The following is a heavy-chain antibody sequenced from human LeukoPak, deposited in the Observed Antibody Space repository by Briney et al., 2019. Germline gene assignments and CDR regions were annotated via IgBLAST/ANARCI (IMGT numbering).Heavy chain of an antibody. V-gene: IGHV3-7*03. Sequence: GGSLRLSCGASGFTFRAYWMSWVRQAPGKGLEWVGNVNQDGSEIYYVDSVKGRFTISRDNAKNSLYLQMYSLRVEDTAVYYCARGHIAVAGHYGAGPSDYWGQGTLVTVSS. CDR2: VNQDGSEI. D-gene: IGHD6-19*01. CDR1: GFTFRAYW. J-gene: IGHJ4*02. CDR3: ARGHIAVAGHYGAGPSDY.